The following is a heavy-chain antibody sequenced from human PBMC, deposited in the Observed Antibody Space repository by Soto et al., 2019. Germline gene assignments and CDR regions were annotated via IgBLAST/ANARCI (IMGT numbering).Heavy chain of an antibody. V-gene: IGHV4-59*08. D-gene: IGHD3-10*01. CDR2: IDYGGGT. Sequence: QVQLQQSGPGLVKPSETLSLTCTVSSGSMSSHKWSWIRQPPGKGLEWIGYIDYGGGTSYNPSLRSRVTISVDTSTKKFTLRLTSVTAADTAVYYCVSQGFGVRPGLVDVWGQGTTITVSS. CDR3: VSQGFGVRPGLVDV. CDR1: SGSMSSHK. J-gene: IGHJ6*02.